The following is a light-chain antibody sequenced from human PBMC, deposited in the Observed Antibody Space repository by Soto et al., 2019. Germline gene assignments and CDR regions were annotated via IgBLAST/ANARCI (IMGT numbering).Light chain of an antibody. Sequence: QSVLTQPPSVSGAPGQRVTISCTGSSSNIGAGYDVHWYQQRPGTGPKLLIFGNINRPSGVPDRFSGSKSGTSASLAITGLQAEDEGDYYCQSYDSTLSDRYVFGTGTTVTVL. CDR2: GNI. V-gene: IGLV1-40*01. CDR1: SSNIGAGYD. CDR3: QSYDSTLSDRYV. J-gene: IGLJ1*01.